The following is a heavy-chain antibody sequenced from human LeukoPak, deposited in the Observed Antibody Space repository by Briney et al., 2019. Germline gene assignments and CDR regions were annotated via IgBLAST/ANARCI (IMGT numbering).Heavy chain of an antibody. CDR1: GGPISSYY. Sequence: SETLSLTCTVSGGPISSYYWSWIRQPPGKGLEWIGYIYYSGSTNYNPSLKSRVTISVDTSKNQFSLKLSSVTAADTAVYYCARLSPSYGDFMFDYWGQGTLVTVSS. V-gene: IGHV4-59*08. D-gene: IGHD4-17*01. J-gene: IGHJ4*02. CDR2: IYYSGST. CDR3: ARLSPSYGDFMFDY.